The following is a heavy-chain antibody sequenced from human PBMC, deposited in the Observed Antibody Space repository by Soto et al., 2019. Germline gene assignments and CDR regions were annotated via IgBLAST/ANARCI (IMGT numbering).Heavy chain of an antibody. CDR2: INHSGST. CDR1: GGCICGYY. CDR3: ARERVLRYFDWLLPNDAFDI. D-gene: IGHD3-9*01. Sequence: SEPLSLTCAVCGGCICGYYWSWIRQHPGKGLEWIGEINHSGSTNYNPSLKSRVTISVDTSKNQFSLKLSSVTAAVTAVYYCARERVLRYFDWLLPNDAFDIWGQGTMVTVSS. J-gene: IGHJ3*02. V-gene: IGHV4-34*01.